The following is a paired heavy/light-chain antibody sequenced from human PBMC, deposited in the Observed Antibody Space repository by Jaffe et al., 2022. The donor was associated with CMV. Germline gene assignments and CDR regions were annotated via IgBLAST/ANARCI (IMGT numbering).Heavy chain of an antibody. CDR1: GYSFFNYW. CDR2: IYAGASDT. D-gene: IGHD3-3*01. J-gene: IGHJ3*01. Sequence: EVQLVQSGAEVKKPGESLKISCKASGYSFFNYWIGWVRQTPEKGLEWMGIIYAGASDTAYSPSFQGQVTISVDRSISTVYLQWSALKASDTAMYYCARHTTFGRGAERDGFDLWGQGTMVTVSS. CDR3: ARHTTFGRGAERDGFDL. V-gene: IGHV5-51*01.
Light chain of an antibody. V-gene: IGKV3-15*01. Sequence: EILMTQSPAVLSVSPGERATLSCRASQSVSINLAWYQQKPGQAPRLLIYGASTRATGIPDRFSGSGSGTEFTLTISSLQSEDFAVYYCQQYENWRTFGQGTKVEI. CDR3: QQYENWRT. CDR1: QSVSIN. J-gene: IGKJ1*01. CDR2: GAS.